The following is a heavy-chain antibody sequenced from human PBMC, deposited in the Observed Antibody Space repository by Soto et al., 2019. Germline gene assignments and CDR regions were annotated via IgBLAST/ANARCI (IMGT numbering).Heavy chain of an antibody. V-gene: IGHV4-39*01. Sequence: SETLSLACTVSGGSISSSSYYWGGIRQPPGKGLEWIGSIYYSGSTYYNPSLKSRVTISVDTSKNQFSLKLSSVTAADTAVYYCFLLIRGHQTYILFCGQAILVT. CDR1: GGSISSSSYY. CDR3: FLLIRGHQTYILF. CDR2: IYYSGST. J-gene: IGHJ1*01. D-gene: IGHD2-2*01.